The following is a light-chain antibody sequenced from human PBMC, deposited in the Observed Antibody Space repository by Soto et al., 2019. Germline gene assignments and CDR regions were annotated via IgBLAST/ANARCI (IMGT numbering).Light chain of an antibody. CDR1: QSVSSSY. CDR2: GTS. V-gene: IGKV3-20*01. J-gene: IGKJ3*01. Sequence: PGERVTLSCRASQSVSSSYLTWYQQKPGQAPRLLIYGTSSRATGIPDRFSGSGSGTDFTLTISRLEPEDFAVYYCQQYGTSLFSFGPGTKVDIK. CDR3: QQYGTSLFS.